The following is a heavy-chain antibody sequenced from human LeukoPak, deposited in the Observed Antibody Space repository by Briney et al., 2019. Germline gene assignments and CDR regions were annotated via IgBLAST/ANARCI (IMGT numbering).Heavy chain of an antibody. V-gene: IGHV3-74*01. CDR3: ARDLGSGGSCYRN. D-gene: IGHD2-15*01. CDR1: GFTFSTYW. J-gene: IGHJ4*02. Sequence: GGSLRLSCAASGFTFSTYWMHWVRQAPGKGLVWVSRINDDETVTNYADSVKGRFTISRDNAKNTLYLQMNSLRAEDTAVYFCARDLGSGGSCYRNWGQGTLVTVSS. CDR2: INDDETVT.